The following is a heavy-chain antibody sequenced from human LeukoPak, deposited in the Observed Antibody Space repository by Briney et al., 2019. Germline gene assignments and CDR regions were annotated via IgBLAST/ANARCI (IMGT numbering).Heavy chain of an antibody. CDR2: ISSSSSYI. D-gene: IGHD6-13*01. CDR1: GFTVSSNY. CDR3: ARDSHSSSWSYFDY. V-gene: IGHV3-21*01. J-gene: IGHJ4*02. Sequence: PGGSLRLSCAASGFTVSSNYMSWVRQAPGKGLEWVSFISSSSSYIYYADSVKGRFTISRDNAKNSLYLQMNSLRAEDTAVYYCARDSHSSSWSYFDYWGQGTLVTVSS.